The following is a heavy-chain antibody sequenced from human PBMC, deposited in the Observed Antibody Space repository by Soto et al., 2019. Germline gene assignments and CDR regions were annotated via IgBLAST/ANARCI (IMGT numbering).Heavy chain of an antibody. D-gene: IGHD6-19*01. CDR1: GYTFTSYD. CDR3: AIARYSNPWYYAFDY. V-gene: IGHV1-8*02. Sequence: QVQLVQSGAEVKKPGASVKVSCKASGYTFTSYDINWVRQATGQGLEWMGWMNPNSGNTGHAQKFQGRVTMTRNTPITTVDMELSSLRSEDTAVYYCAIARYSNPWYYAFDYWVQGTLVTVSS. CDR2: MNPNSGNT. J-gene: IGHJ4*02.